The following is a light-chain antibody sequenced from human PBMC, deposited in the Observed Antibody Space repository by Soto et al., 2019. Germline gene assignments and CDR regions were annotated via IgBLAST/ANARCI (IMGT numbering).Light chain of an antibody. J-gene: IGKJ1*01. CDR1: QTISSW. Sequence: PMTQSPSTLSGSVGARVTITCRASQTISSWLAWYHQKPGTAPKLLIYKASTLKSGVPSRFRVNVSGTELTINLSCLQPDDGETYYGQHYKSYSEAFGQGTKVDI. CDR3: QHYKSYSEA. CDR2: KAS. V-gene: IGKV1-5*03.